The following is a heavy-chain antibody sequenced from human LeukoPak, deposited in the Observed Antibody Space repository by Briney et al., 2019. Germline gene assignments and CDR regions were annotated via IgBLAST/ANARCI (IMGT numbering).Heavy chain of an antibody. J-gene: IGHJ4*02. V-gene: IGHV3-21*06. Sequence: GGSLRLSCAASGFTFSGYAMNWVRQAPGKGLEWVSSISGGGNTFYADSVKGRFAISRDNAKNSLYLQVNGLRAEDTAVYYCARDPAEADCWGQGTLVTVSS. CDR1: GFTFSGYA. CDR3: ARDPAEADC. CDR2: ISGGGNT.